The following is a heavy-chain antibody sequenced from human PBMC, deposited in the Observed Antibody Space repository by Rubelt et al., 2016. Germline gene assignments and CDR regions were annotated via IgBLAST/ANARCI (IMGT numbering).Heavy chain of an antibody. CDR2: INAGNGNT. CDR1: GYTFTSSS. J-gene: IGHJ4*02. Sequence: QVQLVQSGAEVKKPGASVKVSCKASGYTFTSSSMHWVRQAPGQKLEWMGGINAGNGNTKYSQKFKGRVTITRDTSAGTAYMELGSLTSEDTAVYYCARDHSGSYSFDFWGQGTLVTVSS. D-gene: IGHD1-26*01. V-gene: IGHV1-3*01. CDR3: ARDHSGSYSFDF.